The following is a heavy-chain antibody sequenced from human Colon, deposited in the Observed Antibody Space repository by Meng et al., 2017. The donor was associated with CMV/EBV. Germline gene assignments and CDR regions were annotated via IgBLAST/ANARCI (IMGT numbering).Heavy chain of an antibody. Sequence: GGSLRLSCAASGFTFTNYAMNWVRQAPGKGLEWVSVISGTGGVTYYADSVKGRFHISKDNTKNTVFLQMNNLRADDTAVYYCTKVSIIAVPGAYFDFWGQGTLVTVSS. J-gene: IGHJ4*02. CDR2: ISGTGGVT. V-gene: IGHV3-23*01. D-gene: IGHD2-2*01. CDR3: TKVSIIAVPGAYFDF. CDR1: GFTFTNYA.